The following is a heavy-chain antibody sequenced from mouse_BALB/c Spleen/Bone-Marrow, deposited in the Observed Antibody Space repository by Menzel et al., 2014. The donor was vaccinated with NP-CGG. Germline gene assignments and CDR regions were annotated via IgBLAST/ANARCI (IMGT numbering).Heavy chain of an antibody. CDR2: ISSGSSTI. CDR1: GFTFSRSG. CDR3: ARARSTMITTGAMDY. J-gene: IGHJ4*01. D-gene: IGHD2-4*01. Sequence: EVQRVESGGGLVQPGGSRKLSCAASGFTFSRSGMHWVRQAPEKGLEWVAYISSGSSTIYYADTMKGRFTISRGNPKNTLFLQMTSLRSEDTAMYYCARARSTMITTGAMDYWGQGTSVTVSS. V-gene: IGHV5-17*02.